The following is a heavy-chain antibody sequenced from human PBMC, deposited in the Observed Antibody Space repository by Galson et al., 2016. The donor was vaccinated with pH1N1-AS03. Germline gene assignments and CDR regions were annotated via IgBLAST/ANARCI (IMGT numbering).Heavy chain of an antibody. CDR3: ARLLLYGVSGKYFFEY. J-gene: IGHJ6*02. CDR2: IYPADSDA. CDR1: GYSFTNYW. D-gene: IGHD2/OR15-2a*01. V-gene: IGHV5-51*01. Sequence: QSGAEVKKPGESLKISCKGSGYSFTNYWIAWVRQLPGKGLEWMGIIYPADSDARYSPSFQGQVTIPADTSNSTAYLQWSSLQASDSAIYYYARLLLYGVSGKYFFEYWGQGTTVIVSS.